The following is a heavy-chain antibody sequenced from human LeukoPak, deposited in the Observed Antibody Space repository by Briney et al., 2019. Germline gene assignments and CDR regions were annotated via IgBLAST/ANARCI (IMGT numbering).Heavy chain of an antibody. D-gene: IGHD6-13*01. CDR3: AKAHIAAAGTDALDN. V-gene: IGHV3-23*01. CDR1: GFTFSSYA. J-gene: IGHJ4*02. CDR2: ISGHGGST. Sequence: GGSLRLSCAASGFTFSSYAMNWVRQAPGKGLEWVLTISGHGGSTYYADSVKGRFTISRDNSENTLFLQMSSLRADDTAVYYCAKAHIAAAGTDALDNWGQGTLVTVSS.